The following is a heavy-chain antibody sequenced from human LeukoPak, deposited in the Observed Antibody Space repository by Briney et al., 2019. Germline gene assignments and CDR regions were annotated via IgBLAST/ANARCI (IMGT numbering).Heavy chain of an antibody. CDR2: INSISTTI. V-gene: IGHV3-48*01. J-gene: IGHJ4*02. Sequence: PGGSLRLSCAASGFTFSSYSMNWVRQAPGKGPEWVSYINSISTTIYYADSVKGRFTISRDNAKNSLYLQMNSLRVEDTAVYYCARDVRGGYFDYWGQGALVTVSS. CDR1: GFTFSSYS. D-gene: IGHD2-15*01. CDR3: ARDVRGGYFDY.